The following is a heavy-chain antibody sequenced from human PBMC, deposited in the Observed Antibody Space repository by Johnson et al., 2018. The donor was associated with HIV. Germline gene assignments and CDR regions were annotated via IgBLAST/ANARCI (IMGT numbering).Heavy chain of an antibody. V-gene: IGHV3-20*04. CDR1: GFTFDDYD. CDR3: ASLSDDAFDF. CDR2: INWNGGST. Sequence: VLLVESGGGVVRPGGSLRLSCAASGFTFDDYDMSWVRQAPGKGLEWVSGINWNGGSTGYADSVKGRFTISRDNSKNTLYLQMNSLRAEDTAVYYCASLSDDAFDFWGQGTMVIVSS. J-gene: IGHJ3*01.